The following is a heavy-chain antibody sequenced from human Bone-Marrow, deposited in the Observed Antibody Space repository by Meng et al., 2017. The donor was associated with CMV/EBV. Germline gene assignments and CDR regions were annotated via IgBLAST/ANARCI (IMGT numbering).Heavy chain of an antibody. J-gene: IGHJ4*02. CDR3: VRDEVVAGPPSLED. CDR2: IKEDGSEK. Sequence: GESLKISCAASGYTFSRYWMSWVRQAPGKGLEWVANIKEDGSEKHYVDSVKGRFTISRDNAKNSLYLQMNSLRAEDTAVYYCVRDEVVAGPPSLEDWGQGILVTVSS. CDR1: GYTFSRYW. V-gene: IGHV3-7*01. D-gene: IGHD2-15*01.